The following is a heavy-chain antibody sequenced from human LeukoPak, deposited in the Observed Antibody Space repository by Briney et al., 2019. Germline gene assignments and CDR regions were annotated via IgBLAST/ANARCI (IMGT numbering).Heavy chain of an antibody. CDR3: AAHIAVAGIDY. CDR2: ICLGDSDT. Sequence: KICCKGAGYSFTSYSIGWVREMPGKGLEWKGIICLGDSDTRYSPSFQGQVSISSAKSTSTAYLQWSSLKASDTTVYYCAAHIAVAGIDYWGQGTLVTVSS. D-gene: IGHD6-19*01. V-gene: IGHV5-51*01. CDR1: GYSFTSYS. J-gene: IGHJ4*02.